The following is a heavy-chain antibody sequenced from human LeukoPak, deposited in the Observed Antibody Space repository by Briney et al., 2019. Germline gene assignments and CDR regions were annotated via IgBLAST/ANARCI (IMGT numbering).Heavy chain of an antibody. CDR2: IYCGGST. CDR3: ARFVDTALVTKFDY. Sequence: PSETLSLTRTVSGGYISSSIYYWGWIRQPPGNGLEWIGSIYCGGSTYYNPSLKSRVTISVDTSKNQFSLKLSSVTAADTAVYYCARFVDTALVTKFDYWGQGTLVTVSS. CDR1: GGYISSSIYY. V-gene: IGHV4-39*07. D-gene: IGHD5-18*01. J-gene: IGHJ4*02.